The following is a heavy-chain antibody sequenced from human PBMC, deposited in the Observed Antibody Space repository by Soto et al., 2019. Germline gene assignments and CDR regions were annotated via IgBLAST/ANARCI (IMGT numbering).Heavy chain of an antibody. D-gene: IGHD3-22*01. J-gene: IGHJ4*02. V-gene: IGHV1-3*01. CDR1: GYTFTSCA. CDR2: INAGNGNT. CDR3: ARALHPYYDSSGYYYGYYFDY. Sequence: ASVKVSCKASGYTFTSCAMHCVRQAPGQRLEWLGWINAGNGNTKYSQKFQGRVTITRDTSASTAYMELSSLRSEDTAVYYCARALHPYYDSSGYYYGYYFDYWGQGTLVTVSS.